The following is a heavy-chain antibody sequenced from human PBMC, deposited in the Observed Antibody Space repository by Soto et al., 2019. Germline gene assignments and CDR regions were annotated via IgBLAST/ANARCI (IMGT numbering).Heavy chain of an antibody. D-gene: IGHD3-10*01. J-gene: IGHJ6*02. CDR1: GFTFSSYA. CDR3: ARDISVGVWFGELLATYGMDV. V-gene: IGHV3-30-3*01. CDR2: ISYDGSNK. Sequence: GGSLRLSCAASGFTFSSYAMHWVRQAPGKGLEWVAVISYDGSNKYYADSVKGRFTISRDNSKNTLYLQMNSLRAEDTAVYYCARDISVGVWFGELLATYGMDVWGQGTTVTVSS.